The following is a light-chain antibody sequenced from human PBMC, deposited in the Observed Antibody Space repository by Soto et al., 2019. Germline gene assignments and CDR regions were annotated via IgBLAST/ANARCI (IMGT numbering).Light chain of an antibody. V-gene: IGKV1-6*01. CDR2: AAS. J-gene: IGKJ1*01. CDR1: QGIRNN. Sequence: AIQMTQSPSSLSASVGDRVTLTCRASQGIRNNLGWYQQKPGKAPKLLIYAASSLQSGVPSRFSGSGSGTDFTLTINSLQPEDFATYFCLQDYSWPWTFGQGTKVEV. CDR3: LQDYSWPWT.